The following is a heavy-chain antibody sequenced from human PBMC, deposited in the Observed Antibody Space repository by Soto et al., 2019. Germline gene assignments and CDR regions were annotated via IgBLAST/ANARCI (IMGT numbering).Heavy chain of an antibody. CDR3: ARRIIGTLDY. D-gene: IGHD1-20*01. CDR2: ISGDGSTT. V-gene: IGHV3-74*01. J-gene: IGHJ4*02. CDR1: GFTFSSYW. Sequence: EVQLVESGGGLVQPGGSLRLSCAASGFTFSSYWINWVRQVPGKGLQCVSRISGDGSTTNYADSVKGRFTISRDNAKNTVYLQMNTLRAEDTANYYCARRIIGTLDYWGQGTLVTVSS.